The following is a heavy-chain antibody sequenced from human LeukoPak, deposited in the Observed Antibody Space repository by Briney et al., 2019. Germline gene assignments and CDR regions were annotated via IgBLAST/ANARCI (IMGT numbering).Heavy chain of an antibody. CDR2: IFGGGGT. Sequence: GGSXRLSCAASGFTVSSTYMNWVRQXPGKGLEWVSVIFGGGGTYYADSVKGRFIISRDNSKNTLHLQMNSLRAEDTAVYYCASDLDPSPFDYWGQGTLVTVSS. V-gene: IGHV3-66*01. CDR3: ASDLDPSPFDY. J-gene: IGHJ4*02. CDR1: GFTVSSTY.